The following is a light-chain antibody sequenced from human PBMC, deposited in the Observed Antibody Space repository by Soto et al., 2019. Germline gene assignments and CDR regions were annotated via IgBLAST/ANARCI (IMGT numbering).Light chain of an antibody. CDR2: EVS. Sequence: QAVLTQPASVCGSPGQSITISCTGTSSDVGGYNYVSWYQQHPGKAPKLIIFEVSYRPSGISNRFSASKSGDTASLTIPGLQADDEADYNCCSYTYTRTNIFGSGTKGTV. J-gene: IGLJ6*01. CDR1: SSDVGGYNY. CDR3: CSYTYTRTNI. V-gene: IGLV2-14*01.